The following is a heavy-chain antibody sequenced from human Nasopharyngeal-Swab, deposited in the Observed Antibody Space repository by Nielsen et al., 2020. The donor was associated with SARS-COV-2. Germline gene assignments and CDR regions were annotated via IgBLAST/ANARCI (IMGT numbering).Heavy chain of an antibody. Sequence: GESPKISCAASGFTFSNAWMSWVRQAPGKGLEWVGRIKSKTDGGTTDYAAPVKGRFTISRDDSKNTLYLQMNSLKTEDTAVYYCTSRSTTVTTSLRADVWGKGTTVTVSS. J-gene: IGHJ6*04. V-gene: IGHV3-15*01. CDR3: TSRSTTVTTSLRADV. CDR1: GFTFSNAW. D-gene: IGHD4-17*01. CDR2: IKSKTDGGTT.